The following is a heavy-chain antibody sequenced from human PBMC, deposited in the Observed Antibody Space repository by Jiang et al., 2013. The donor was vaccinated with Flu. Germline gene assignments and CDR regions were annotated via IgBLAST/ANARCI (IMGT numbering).Heavy chain of an antibody. CDR3: TRYYDTNDWYFDL. V-gene: IGHV4-30-2*01. Sequence: SGLVKPSETLFLTCAVSGGSISRGPYSWGWVRQPPGKGLEWIGYIYQTGTPFYNPSLRSRVTVSVDKSPNQFSLRLTSVTAADAAVYYCTRYYDTNDWYFDLWGRGTLVTVSS. CDR2: IYQTGTP. D-gene: IGHD3-22*01. CDR1: GGSISRGPYS. J-gene: IGHJ2*01.